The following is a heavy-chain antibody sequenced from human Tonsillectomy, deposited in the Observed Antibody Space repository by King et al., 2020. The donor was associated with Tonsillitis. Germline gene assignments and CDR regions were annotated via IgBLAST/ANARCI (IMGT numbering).Heavy chain of an antibody. CDR2: IYYSGST. V-gene: IGHV4-59*01. Sequence: VQLKESGPGLVKPSETLSLSCTVSGGSISSYYWSWIRQPPGKGLEWIGYIYYSGSTYYNPSLKSRVTFSVDTSKNQFSLKLSSVTAADTAVYYCASSPNWGLDWYFDLWGRGTLVTVSS. CDR1: GGSISSYY. D-gene: IGHD7-27*01. CDR3: ASSPNWGLDWYFDL. J-gene: IGHJ2*01.